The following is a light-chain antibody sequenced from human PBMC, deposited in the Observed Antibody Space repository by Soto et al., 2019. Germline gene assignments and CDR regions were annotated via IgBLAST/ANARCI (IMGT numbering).Light chain of an antibody. V-gene: IGLV2-14*01. CDR2: DVT. Sequence: QSVLTQPASVSGSPGQSITISCTGTSSDVGGYNFVSWYQQHPGKAPKLMIYDVTNRPSGVSNRFSGSKSGNTASLTISGLQAEDEADYYCSSCTSSSTLVFGGGTKHTVL. CDR3: SSCTSSSTLV. CDR1: SSDVGGYNF. J-gene: IGLJ2*01.